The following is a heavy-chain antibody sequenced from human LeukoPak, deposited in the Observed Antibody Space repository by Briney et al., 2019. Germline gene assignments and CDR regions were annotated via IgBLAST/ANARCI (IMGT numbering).Heavy chain of an antibody. V-gene: IGHV3-23*01. CDR3: AKVSGGGLYYDGMDV. CDR2: ISGNGGTT. J-gene: IGHJ6*02. D-gene: IGHD1-14*01. Sequence: GGSLRLSCAASGFTFSTYGMSWVRQAPGKGLEWVSAISGNGGTTYYADSVKGRFTISRDSSKNTLYLQMNSLRAEDTAVYYCAKVSGGGLYYDGMDVWGQGTTVTVSS. CDR1: GFTFSTYG.